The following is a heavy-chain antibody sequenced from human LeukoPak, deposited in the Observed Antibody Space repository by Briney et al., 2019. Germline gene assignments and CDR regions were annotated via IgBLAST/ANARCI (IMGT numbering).Heavy chain of an antibody. J-gene: IGHJ4*02. V-gene: IGHV3-53*01. Sequence: PGGSLRLSCAASGFTVSSNYMSWVRQAPGKGLEWVSVIYSGGSTYYADSVKGRFTISRDNSKNTLYLQMNSLRAEDTAVYYCAAGATDYYDSSGIANQFDYWGQGTLVTVSS. CDR1: GFTVSSNY. CDR3: AAGATDYYDSSGIANQFDY. D-gene: IGHD3-22*01. CDR2: IYSGGST.